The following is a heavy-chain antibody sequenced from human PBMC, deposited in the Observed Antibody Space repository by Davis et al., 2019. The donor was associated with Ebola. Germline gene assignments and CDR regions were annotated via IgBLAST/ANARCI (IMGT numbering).Heavy chain of an antibody. J-gene: IGHJ5*02. CDR3: ARDRGSSWLHWFDP. V-gene: IGHV1-8*02. CDR1: GGTFSSYA. Sequence: ASVKVSCKASGGTFSSYAISWVRQAPGQGLEWMGGMNPNSGNTGYAQKFQGRVTMTRNTSISTAYMELSSLRSEDTAVYYCARDRGSSWLHWFDPWGQGTLVTVSS. D-gene: IGHD6-13*01. CDR2: MNPNSGNT.